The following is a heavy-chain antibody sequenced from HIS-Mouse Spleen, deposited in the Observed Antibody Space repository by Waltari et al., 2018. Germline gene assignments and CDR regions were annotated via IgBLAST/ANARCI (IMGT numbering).Heavy chain of an antibody. CDR1: GFTFSSYG. D-gene: IGHD4-17*01. CDR2: ISYDGSNK. V-gene: IGHV3-30*18. Sequence: QVQLVESGGGVVQPGRSLRLSCAASGFTFSSYGMHWVRQAPGKGLEWVAVISYDGSNKYYADSVKGRFTIARDNSKNTLYLQMNSLRAEDTAVYYCAKEFSHLTTGYFDYWGQGTLVTVSS. CDR3: AKEFSHLTTGYFDY. J-gene: IGHJ4*02.